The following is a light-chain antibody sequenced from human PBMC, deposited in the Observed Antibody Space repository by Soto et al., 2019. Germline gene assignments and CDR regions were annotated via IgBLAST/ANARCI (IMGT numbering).Light chain of an antibody. Sequence: DIQMTQSPSTLSAYVGDTVTITCRASQSISGWVAWYQQRPGKAPKLLIYHASSLESGVPSRFSGSGSGTEFTLTISGLQPDDFATYYCQQYYTYEALTFGGGTKVESK. CDR2: HAS. CDR3: QQYYTYEALT. V-gene: IGKV1-5*01. J-gene: IGKJ4*01. CDR1: QSISGW.